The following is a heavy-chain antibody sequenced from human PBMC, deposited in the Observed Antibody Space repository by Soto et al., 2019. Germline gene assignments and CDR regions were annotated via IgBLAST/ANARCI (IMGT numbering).Heavy chain of an antibody. V-gene: IGHV1-69*13. CDR2: ISTIFGTA. CDR3: ARSVSCTNGVCYSPGDY. CDR1: GYTFTSYG. Sequence: SVKVSCKASGYTFTSYGITWVRQAPGQGLEWMGGISTIFGTANYAQKFQGRVTIAADESTSTAYMELSSLRSEDTAVYYCARSVSCTNGVCYSPGDYWGQGTLVTVSS. D-gene: IGHD2-8*01. J-gene: IGHJ4*02.